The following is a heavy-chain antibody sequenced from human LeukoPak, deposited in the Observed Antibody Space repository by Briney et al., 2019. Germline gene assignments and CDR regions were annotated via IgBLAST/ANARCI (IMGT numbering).Heavy chain of an antibody. Sequence: GGSLRLSCAASGFTFSSYEMNWVRQAPGKGLEWVSYISSSGSTIYYADSVKGRFTISRDNAKDSLYLQMNSLRAEDTAVYYCARDVPAYCGGDCSNPYWGQGTLVTVSS. CDR1: GFTFSSYE. CDR3: ARDVPAYCGGDCSNPY. J-gene: IGHJ4*02. D-gene: IGHD2-21*02. CDR2: ISSSGSTI. V-gene: IGHV3-48*03.